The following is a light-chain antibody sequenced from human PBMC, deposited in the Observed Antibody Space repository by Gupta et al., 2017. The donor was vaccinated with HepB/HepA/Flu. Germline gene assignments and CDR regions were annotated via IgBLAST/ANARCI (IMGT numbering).Light chain of an antibody. J-gene: IGLJ1*01. V-gene: IGLV1-40*01. CDR2: RNS. CDR3: HNYASGLSVQV. CDR1: IPNIGAGYN. Sequence: QSVLTQPPSVSGAPGQRVTISCTGRIPNIGAGYNVHWYQHLPGTATKILIWRNSNRPSGVKDRLSCSKSCTYEYRDLTVLTAEDEAEDDCHNYASGLSVQVFGTGTKLTVL.